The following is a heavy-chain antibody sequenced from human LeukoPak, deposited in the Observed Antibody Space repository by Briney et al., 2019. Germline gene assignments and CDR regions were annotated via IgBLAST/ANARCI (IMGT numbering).Heavy chain of an antibody. Sequence: GGSLRLSCAASGFTFSTYWMHWVRQAPGKGLVWVSRINSDGSSTSYADSVKGRFTISRDNAKNTLSPQMNSLRAEDTAVYYCARARGSGYCSGGSCYLVDYYYGMDVWGQGTTVTVSS. CDR3: ARARGSGYCSGGSCYLVDYYYGMDV. V-gene: IGHV3-74*01. J-gene: IGHJ6*02. CDR2: INSDGSST. CDR1: GFTFSTYW. D-gene: IGHD2-15*01.